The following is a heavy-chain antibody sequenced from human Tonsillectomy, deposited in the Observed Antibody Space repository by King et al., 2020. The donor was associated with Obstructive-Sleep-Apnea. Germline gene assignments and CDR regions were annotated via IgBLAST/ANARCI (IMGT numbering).Heavy chain of an antibody. D-gene: IGHD4-17*01. Sequence: QVQLVESGAEVKKPGASVKVSCKASGYTFTSYDVNWVRQATGQGLDWMGWMNPNSGNTGYAQKFQGRVTRTRNTSISTAYMELSSLRSEDTAVYYCARVGRYGDYFDYWGQGTLVTVSS. CDR3: ARVGRYGDYFDY. J-gene: IGHJ4*02. CDR1: GYTFTSYD. V-gene: IGHV1-8*01. CDR2: MNPNSGNT.